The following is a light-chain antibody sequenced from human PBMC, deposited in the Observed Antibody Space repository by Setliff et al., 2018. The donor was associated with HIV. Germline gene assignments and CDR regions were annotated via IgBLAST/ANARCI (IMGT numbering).Light chain of an antibody. CDR3: SSYTGRSTFV. J-gene: IGLJ1*01. CDR1: SSDVGSYNF. V-gene: IGLV2-14*03. Sequence: QSALTQPASVSGSPGQSITISCSGSSSDVGSYNFVSWYQQHPGKAPQVIIYDVSRRPSGVSSRFSGSKSGNTASLTISGLQAEDQADYHCSSYTGRSTFVFGTGTKVTVL. CDR2: DVS.